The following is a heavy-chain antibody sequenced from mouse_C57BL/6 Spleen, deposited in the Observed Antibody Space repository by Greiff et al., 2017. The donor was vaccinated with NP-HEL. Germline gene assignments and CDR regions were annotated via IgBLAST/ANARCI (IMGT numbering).Heavy chain of an antibody. V-gene: IGHV1-39*01. CDR3: ARPYGSNWYFDV. CDR2: INPNYGTT. D-gene: IGHD1-1*01. Sequence: VQLKQSGPELVKPGASVKISCKASGYSFTDYNMNWVKQSNGKSLEWIGVINPNYGTTSYNQKFKGKATLTVDKSSSTAYMQLNSLTSEDSAVYYCARPYGSNWYFDVWGTGTTVTVSS. J-gene: IGHJ1*03. CDR1: GYSFTDYN.